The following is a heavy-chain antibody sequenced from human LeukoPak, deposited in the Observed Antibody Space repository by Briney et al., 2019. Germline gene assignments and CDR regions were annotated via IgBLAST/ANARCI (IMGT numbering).Heavy chain of an antibody. D-gene: IGHD3-10*01. CDR1: GFTFSSHG. CDR3: ARGEVRYYGSGSPHYYFDY. V-gene: IGHV3-23*01. J-gene: IGHJ4*02. Sequence: PGGSLRLSCAASGFTFSSHGMNWVRQAPGKGLEWVSGISPSGGITYYTDSVKGRFTISRDNSKNTVSLQMNSLRGDDTAVYYCARGEVRYYGSGSPHYYFDYWGQGTLVTVSS. CDR2: ISPSGGIT.